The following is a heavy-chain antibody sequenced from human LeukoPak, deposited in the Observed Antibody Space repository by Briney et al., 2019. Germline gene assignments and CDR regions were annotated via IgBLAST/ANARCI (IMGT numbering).Heavy chain of an antibody. D-gene: IGHD3-3*01. CDR3: ARLSYYEFWRGYYPASSPNGGRQYYFDY. CDR2: IYYSGST. J-gene: IGHJ4*02. CDR1: GGSISSSSYY. V-gene: IGHV4-39*01. Sequence: SETLSLTCTVSGGSISSSSYYWGWMRQPPGKGLEWIGSIYYSGSTYYNPSLKSPVTISVDTSKNQFSLKLSSVTDADTYEYYCARLSYYEFWRGYYPASSPNGGRQYYFDYWGQGTLVTVSS.